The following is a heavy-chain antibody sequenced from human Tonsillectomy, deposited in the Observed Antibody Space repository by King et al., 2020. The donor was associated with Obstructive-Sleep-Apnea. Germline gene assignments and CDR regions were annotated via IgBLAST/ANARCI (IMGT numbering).Heavy chain of an antibody. CDR3: ARGWYWNYNLVDF. CDR1: GFIFSDYY. V-gene: IGHV3-11*06. Sequence: VQLVESGGILVKPGGSLRLSCAASGFIFSDYYMHWIRQAPGKGLEWISFISSSGSHTNYAGSVKGRLTISRDNAKNSVYLQIESLTDEDTAVYYCARGWYWNYNLVDFWGQGTLVTVSS. J-gene: IGHJ4*02. CDR2: ISSSGSHT. D-gene: IGHD1-7*01.